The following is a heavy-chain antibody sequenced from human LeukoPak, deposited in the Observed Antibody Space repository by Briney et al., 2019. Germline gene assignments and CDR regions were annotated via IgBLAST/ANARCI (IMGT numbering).Heavy chain of an antibody. CDR2: IYYSGST. D-gene: IGHD3-10*01. CDR1: GGSISSYY. V-gene: IGHV4-59*01. J-gene: IGHJ4*02. CDR3: ARSIRIGELFSYFDY. Sequence: SETLSLTCTVSGGSISSYYWSWIRQPPGKGLEWIGYIYYSGSTNYNPSLKSRVTISVDTSKNQFSLKLSSVTTADTAVYYSARSIRIGELFSYFDYWGQGTLVTVSS.